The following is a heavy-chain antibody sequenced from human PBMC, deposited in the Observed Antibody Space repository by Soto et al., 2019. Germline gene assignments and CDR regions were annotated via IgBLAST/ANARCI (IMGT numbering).Heavy chain of an antibody. CDR2: ISSSSTYI. Sequence: PGGSLRLSCAASGLTFSWYSMNWVRQAPGKGLEWVSSISSSSTYIYYADSVKGRFASSRDHAKKSLYLQMNSLRAEETAVYYCSPYHFDSLDYWGQGTLVTVSS. D-gene: IGHD3-22*01. V-gene: IGHV3-21*01. CDR3: SPYHFDSLDY. CDR1: GLTFSWYS. J-gene: IGHJ4*02.